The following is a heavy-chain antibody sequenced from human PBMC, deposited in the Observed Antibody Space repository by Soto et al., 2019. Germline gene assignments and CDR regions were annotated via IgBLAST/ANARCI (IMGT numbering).Heavy chain of an antibody. CDR1: GGSFSGYY. J-gene: IGHJ3*02. D-gene: IGHD7-27*01. CDR3: VRMGKHKAGDDAFDI. Sequence: SETLSLTCAVYGGSFSGYYWSWIRQPPGKGLEWIGEINHSGSTNYNPSLKSRVTISVDTSKNQFSLKLSSVTAADTAVYYCVRMGKHKAGDDAFDIWGQGTMVTVSS. V-gene: IGHV4-34*01. CDR2: INHSGST.